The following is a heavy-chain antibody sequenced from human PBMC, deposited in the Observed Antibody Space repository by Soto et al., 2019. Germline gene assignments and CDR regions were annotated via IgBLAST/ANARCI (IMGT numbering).Heavy chain of an antibody. CDR1: GGSISSYY. CDR3: ARLGGTGTRT. J-gene: IGHJ5*02. D-gene: IGHD1-7*01. CDR2: IYYSEST. Sequence: SETLSLTCTVSGGSISSYYWSWIRQPPGKGLEWIGYIYYSESTNYNPSLKSRVTISVDTSKNQFSLKLSSVTAADTAVYYCARLGGTGTRTWGQGTLVTVSS. V-gene: IGHV4-59*01.